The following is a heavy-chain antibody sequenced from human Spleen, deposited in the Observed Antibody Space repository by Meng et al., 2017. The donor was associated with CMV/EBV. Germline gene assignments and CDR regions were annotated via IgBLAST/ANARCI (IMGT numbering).Heavy chain of an antibody. J-gene: IGHJ6*02. V-gene: IGHV3-15*01. Sequence: GGSLRLSCAASGFTFSDYYMSWIRQAPGRGLEWVGRIKSKTDGGTTDYAAPVKGRFTISRDDSKNTLYLQMNSLRAEDTAVYYCARDQVAVDRGYYYGMDVWGQGTTVTVSS. CDR3: ARDQVAVDRGYYYGMDV. CDR1: GFTFSDYY. D-gene: IGHD3-10*01. CDR2: IKSKTDGGTT.